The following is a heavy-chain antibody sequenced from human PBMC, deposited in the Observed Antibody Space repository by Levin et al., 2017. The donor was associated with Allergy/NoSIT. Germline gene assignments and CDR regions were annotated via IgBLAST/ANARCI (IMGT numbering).Heavy chain of an antibody. CDR3: ARSPNYYDSSGYYSGWFDP. J-gene: IGHJ5*02. Sequence: GGSLRLSCKGSGYSFTSYWIGWVRQMPGKGLEWMGIIYPGDSDTRYSPSFQGQVTISADKSISTAYLQWSSLKASDTAMYYCARSPNYYDSSGYYSGWFDPWGQGTLVTVSS. D-gene: IGHD3-22*01. V-gene: IGHV5-51*01. CDR1: GYSFTSYW. CDR2: IYPGDSDT.